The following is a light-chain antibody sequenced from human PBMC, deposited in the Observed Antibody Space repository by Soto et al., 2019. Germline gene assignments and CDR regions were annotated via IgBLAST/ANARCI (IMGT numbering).Light chain of an antibody. Sequence: EIVLTQSPGTLSLSPGDRATLSCRASQSLSVSYMAWYQQRPGQAPRLLIYGTSTRAAGVPDRFSGSGSGTDFTLAISRLEPEDFAVYYCHHYDDSPQTFGQGTKVEI. J-gene: IGKJ1*01. CDR1: QSLSVSY. CDR3: HHYDDSPQT. CDR2: GTS. V-gene: IGKV3-20*01.